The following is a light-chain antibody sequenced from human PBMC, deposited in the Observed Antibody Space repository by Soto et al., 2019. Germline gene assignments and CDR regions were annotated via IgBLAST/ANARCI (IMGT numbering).Light chain of an antibody. CDR3: QQYNSPLT. Sequence: DIPMTQSPSTLSASVGDRVIITCRASQSINSWLAWYQQKPGKAPKLLIYKASTLEDGVSSRFSGSGSGTEFTLTISNLQPDDFATYFCQQYNSPLTFGGGTKVEIK. CDR2: KAS. CDR1: QSINSW. J-gene: IGKJ4*01. V-gene: IGKV1-5*03.